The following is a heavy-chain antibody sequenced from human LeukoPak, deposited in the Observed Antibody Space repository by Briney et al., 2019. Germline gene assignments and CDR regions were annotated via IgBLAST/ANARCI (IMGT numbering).Heavy chain of an antibody. CDR1: GFTFSSYA. J-gene: IGHJ4*02. D-gene: IGHD3-22*01. CDR3: AKVTTYYYDSSGYYFDY. Sequence: PGGSLRLSCAASGFTFSSYAMSWVRQAPGKGLEWVSAISGSGGSIYYADSVKGRFTISRDNSKNTLYLQMNSLRAEDTAVYYCAKVTTYYYDSSGYYFDYWGQGTLVTVSS. V-gene: IGHV3-23*01. CDR2: ISGSGGSI.